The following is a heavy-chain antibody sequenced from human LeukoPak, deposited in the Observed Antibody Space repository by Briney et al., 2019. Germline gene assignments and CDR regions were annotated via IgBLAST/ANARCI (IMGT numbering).Heavy chain of an antibody. CDR3: ARDRGYSYADY. Sequence: GGSLRLSCAASGFTSSYYSMNWVRQAPGKGLEWVSSISTSSGYTYSADSVRGRFTVSRDNAKNSLYLQMNSLRADDTAVYYCARDRGYSYADYWGQGTLVTVSS. D-gene: IGHD5-18*01. CDR1: GFTSSYYS. CDR2: ISTSSGYT. V-gene: IGHV3-21*01. J-gene: IGHJ4*02.